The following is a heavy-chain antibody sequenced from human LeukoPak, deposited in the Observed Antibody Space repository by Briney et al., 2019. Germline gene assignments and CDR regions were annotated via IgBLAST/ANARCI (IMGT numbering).Heavy chain of an antibody. V-gene: IGHV4-39*01. CDR3: ARAFRTRYFDL. D-gene: IGHD1-14*01. J-gene: IGHJ2*01. Sequence: SETLSLTCTVSGGSITTSSYYWGWIRQPPGTGLEWIGIIYYSGSTYYNPSLKGRVTISVDTSKNQFSLKLSSVTAADTAVYYCARAFRTRYFDLWGRGTLVTVSS. CDR1: GGSITTSSYY. CDR2: IYYSGST.